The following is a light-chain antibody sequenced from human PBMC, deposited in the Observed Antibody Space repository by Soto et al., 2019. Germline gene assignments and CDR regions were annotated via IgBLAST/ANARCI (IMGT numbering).Light chain of an antibody. V-gene: IGKV3-15*01. CDR3: QQYYNWPPIT. CDR1: QSVSSY. CDR2: GAS. J-gene: IGKJ5*01. Sequence: LTPTPAPLSSSPGETPTPSCRSSQSVSSYLAWYQQKPGQAPRLLIYGASTRATGIPARFSGSGSGTEFTLTISSLQSEDFAVYFCQQYYNWPPITFGQGTRLEIK.